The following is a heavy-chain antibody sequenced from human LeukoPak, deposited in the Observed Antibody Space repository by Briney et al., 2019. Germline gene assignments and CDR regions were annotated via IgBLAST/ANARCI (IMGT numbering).Heavy chain of an antibody. D-gene: IGHD3-10*01. CDR3: ARGFWGSGSYYLYYYYYGMDV. V-gene: IGHV4-4*02. Sequence: SGTLSLTCAVSGGSISSSNWWSWVRQPPGEGLEWIGEIYHSGSTNYNPSLKSRVTISVDTSKNQFSLKLSSVTAADTAVYYCARGFWGSGSYYLYYYYYGMDVWGQGTTVTVSS. CDR2: IYHSGST. CDR1: GGSISSSNW. J-gene: IGHJ6*02.